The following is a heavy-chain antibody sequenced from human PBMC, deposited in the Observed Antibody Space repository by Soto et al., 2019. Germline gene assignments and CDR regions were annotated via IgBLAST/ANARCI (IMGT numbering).Heavy chain of an antibody. J-gene: IGHJ4*02. V-gene: IGHV3-11*01. Sequence: PGVSMRVSWAAAGCHFSDYYRSWISQAPGKGLEWVSYISSSGSTIYYADSVKGRFTISRDNAKNSLYLQMNSLRAEDTAVYYCARDRTTMTTYDYWGQGTLVTVSS. D-gene: IGHD4-17*01. CDR3: ARDRTTMTTYDY. CDR1: GCHFSDYY. CDR2: ISSSGSTI.